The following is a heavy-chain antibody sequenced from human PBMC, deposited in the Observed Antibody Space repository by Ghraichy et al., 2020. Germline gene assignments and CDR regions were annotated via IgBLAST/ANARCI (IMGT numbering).Heavy chain of an antibody. D-gene: IGHD3-9*01. CDR1: GFTFNIYA. CDR3: AKVSADILTGFYWHFDY. Sequence: GGSLRLSCAASGFTFNIYAMTWVRQAPGKGLEWVSAISGTGGGTYYADSVKGRFTISRDNSKNTLFLQMNSLKAEDTALYYCAKVSADILTGFYWHFDYWGQGSLVTVSS. J-gene: IGHJ4*02. CDR2: ISGTGGGT. V-gene: IGHV3-23*01.